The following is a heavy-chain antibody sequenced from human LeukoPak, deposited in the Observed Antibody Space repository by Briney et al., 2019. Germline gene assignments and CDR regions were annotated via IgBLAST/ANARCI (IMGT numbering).Heavy chain of an antibody. CDR3: ARGRITIFGVVSFGAFDI. D-gene: IGHD3-3*01. CDR2: INHSGST. Sequence: SETLSLTCTVSGGSISSSSYYWGWIRQPPGKGLEWIGEINHSGSTNYNPSLKSRVTISVDTSKNQFSLKLSSVTAADTAVYYCARGRITIFGVVSFGAFDIWGQGTMVTVSS. J-gene: IGHJ3*02. CDR1: GGSISSSSYY. V-gene: IGHV4-39*07.